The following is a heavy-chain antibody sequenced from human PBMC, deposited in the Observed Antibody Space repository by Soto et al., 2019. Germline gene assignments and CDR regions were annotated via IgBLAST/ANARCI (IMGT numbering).Heavy chain of an antibody. D-gene: IGHD1-1*01. CDR3: ARHDRNYYYYYYMDV. CDR2: INHSGST. J-gene: IGHJ6*03. CDR1: GGSFSGYY. V-gene: IGHV4-34*01. Sequence: SETLSLTCAVYGGSFSGYYWSWIRQPPWKGLEWIGEINHSGSTNYNPSLKSRVTISVDTSKNQFSLKLSSVTAADTAVYYCARHDRNYYYYYYMDVWGKGTTVTVSS.